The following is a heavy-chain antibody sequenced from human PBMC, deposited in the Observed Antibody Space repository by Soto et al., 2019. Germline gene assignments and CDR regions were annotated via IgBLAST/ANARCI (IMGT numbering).Heavy chain of an antibody. CDR1: GFTFSTYG. Sequence: QVQLVESGGGVVQPGRSLRLSCAASGFTFSTYGMHWVRQAPGKGLEWVAVISNEGSNKYYGDSVKGRFTISRDNSRNTLYLEMTSLRLEDTAVYSSVKDLAPGLAAAGRLMDWGQGVLVTVSS. D-gene: IGHD6-13*01. CDR2: ISNEGSNK. V-gene: IGHV3-30*18. CDR3: VKDLAPGLAAAGRLMD. J-gene: IGHJ4*02.